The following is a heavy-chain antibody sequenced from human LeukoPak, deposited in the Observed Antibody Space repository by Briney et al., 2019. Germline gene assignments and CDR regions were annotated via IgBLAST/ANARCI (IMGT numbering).Heavy chain of an antibody. Sequence: GGSLRLSCAVSGFTVSTKYMSWVRQGPGKGLEWVSVIYREGSTYYADSVKGRFTISRDNSKNTLYLQMNSLRAEDTAVYYCTTGHYSRTLGGQGTLVIVSS. CDR2: IYREGST. CDR3: TTGHYSRTL. D-gene: IGHD6-13*01. J-gene: IGHJ4*02. V-gene: IGHV3-66*01. CDR1: GFTVSTKY.